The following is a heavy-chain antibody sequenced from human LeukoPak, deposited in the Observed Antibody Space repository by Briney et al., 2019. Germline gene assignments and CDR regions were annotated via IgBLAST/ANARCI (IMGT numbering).Heavy chain of an antibody. D-gene: IGHD5-24*01. CDR1: GYSFTSYH. Sequence: GASVKDSCKASGYSFTSYHMHWVRQALGEGREWLGMINPSGGDTNYAQKFQGRVAMARDMSTSTVYMELSSLRSEDTAVYSCARDRRDGYTDFDYWGQGTLVIVSS. V-gene: IGHV1-46*01. CDR2: INPSGGDT. CDR3: ARDRRDGYTDFDY. J-gene: IGHJ4*02.